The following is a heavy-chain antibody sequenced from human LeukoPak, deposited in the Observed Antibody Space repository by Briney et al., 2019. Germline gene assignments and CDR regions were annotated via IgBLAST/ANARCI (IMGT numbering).Heavy chain of an antibody. CDR1: GYTFTTYA. CDR3: ASSPSGVPAAIYWFDP. Sequence: ASVKVSCKASGYTFTTYAMNWVRQAPGQGLEWMGWINTNTGNPTYAQGFTGRFVFSLDTSVSTAYLQISSLKAEDTAVYYCASSPSGVPAAIYWFDPWGQGTLVTVSS. CDR2: INTNTGNP. J-gene: IGHJ5*02. D-gene: IGHD2-2*01. V-gene: IGHV7-4-1*02.